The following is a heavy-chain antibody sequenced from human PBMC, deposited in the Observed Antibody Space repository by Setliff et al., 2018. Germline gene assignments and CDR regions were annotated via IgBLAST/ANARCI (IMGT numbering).Heavy chain of an antibody. CDR1: GGSVSSGSYY. CDR2: IYKSGST. D-gene: IGHD1-26*01. J-gene: IGHJ4*02. V-gene: IGHV4-61*09. CDR3: ARSPSSGAYWNPRPFYSDY. Sequence: PSETLSLTCTVSGGSVSSGSYYWSWIRQPAGKGLEWFGHIYKSGSTTYNPSLKSRVTISPDTSKNHFSLKVNSVTAADTALYYCARSPSSGAYWNPRPFYSDYWGQGTLVTVSS.